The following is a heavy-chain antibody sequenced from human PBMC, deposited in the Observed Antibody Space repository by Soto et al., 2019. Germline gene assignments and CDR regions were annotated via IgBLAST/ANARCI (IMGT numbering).Heavy chain of an antibody. V-gene: IGHV1-46*01. J-gene: IGHJ5*02. CDR1: GYTFTSYH. Sequence: QVQLVQSGAEVKKPGASVKVSCKASGYTFTSYHMHWVRQAPGQGLEWMGIINPSGGSTSYAQKFQGRVTMTRDTSTSTVYMELSSLRSEDTAVYYCARDLDSSGYHYNWFDPWGQGTLVTVSS. CDR2: INPSGGST. CDR3: ARDLDSSGYHYNWFDP. D-gene: IGHD3-22*01.